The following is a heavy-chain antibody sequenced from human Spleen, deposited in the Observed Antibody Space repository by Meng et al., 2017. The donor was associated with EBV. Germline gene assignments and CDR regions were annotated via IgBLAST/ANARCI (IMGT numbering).Heavy chain of an antibody. CDR2: INPNTGDT. Sequence: QAELVQSGAEVKKPGASVKVSCKASGYTLSEYHMHWVRQAPGQGLEWMGRINPNTGDTKYAQNFQGRVTMTRDTSISTAYIELSGLRSDDTAFYYCAREGLGSRYFDWSSGFDYWGQGTLVTVSS. CDR1: GYTLSEYH. J-gene: IGHJ4*02. D-gene: IGHD3-9*01. CDR3: AREGLGSRYFDWSSGFDY. V-gene: IGHV1-2*06.